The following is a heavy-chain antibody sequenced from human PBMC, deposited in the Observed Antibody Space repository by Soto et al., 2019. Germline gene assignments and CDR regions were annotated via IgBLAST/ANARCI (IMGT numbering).Heavy chain of an antibody. CDR2: IYPGDSDT. J-gene: IGHJ6*02. D-gene: IGHD6-13*01. CDR3: ARGPRVYSSSWYSHYYYYYGMDV. V-gene: IGHV5-51*01. CDR1: GYSFTSYW. Sequence: PGESLKISCKGSGYSFTSYWIGWVRQMPGKGLEWMGIIYPGDSDTRYSPSFQGQVTISADKSISTAYLQWSSLKASDTAMYYCARGPRVYSSSWYSHYYYYYGMDVWGQGTTVTVSS.